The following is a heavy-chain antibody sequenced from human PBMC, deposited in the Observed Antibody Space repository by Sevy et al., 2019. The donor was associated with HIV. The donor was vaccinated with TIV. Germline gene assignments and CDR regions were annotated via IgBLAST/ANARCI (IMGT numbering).Heavy chain of an antibody. CDR2: IKHDGSEK. D-gene: IGHD3-9*01. V-gene: IGHV3-7*01. J-gene: IGHJ4*02. Sequence: WGSLRLSCAASGFSFNNHWMSWVRQAPEKGLEWVANIKHDGSEKYYADSLEGRFAVSRDNAKNSLFLQINSLRVEDTAVYFCARLPTGLQSFNYLLSTYFDSWGQGTLVTVSS. CDR1: GFSFNNHW. CDR3: ARLPTGLQSFNYLLSTYFDS.